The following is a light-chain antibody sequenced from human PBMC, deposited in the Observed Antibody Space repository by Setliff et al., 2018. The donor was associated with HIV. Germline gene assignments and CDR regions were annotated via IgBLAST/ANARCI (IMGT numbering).Light chain of an antibody. CDR3: CSYAGSSTYV. J-gene: IGLJ1*01. CDR1: SSDVGSYNL. CDR2: EVI. Sequence: LTQPASVSGSPGQSITISCTGTSSDVGSYNLVSWYQQHPGKAPKLIIYEVIKRPSGISNRFSGSKSGNTASLTISGLQAEDEADYYCCSYAGSSTYVFGTGTKV. V-gene: IGLV2-23*02.